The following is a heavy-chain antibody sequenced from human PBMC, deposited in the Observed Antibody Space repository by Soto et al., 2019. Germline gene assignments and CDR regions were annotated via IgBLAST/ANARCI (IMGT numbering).Heavy chain of an antibody. CDR3: ARAISIIMAAPAY. D-gene: IGHD2-8*01. Sequence: ASVNVSCKTSGYTFSNYAISWVRQAPGQGLELMGWVSPYNGNANYTEKFQGRVSMTTDXXXTXAXMXLXXXTSDXTAIYYCARAISIIMAAPAYWGQGTLVTVSS. J-gene: IGHJ4*02. CDR2: VSPYNGNA. V-gene: IGHV1-18*04. CDR1: GYTFSNYA.